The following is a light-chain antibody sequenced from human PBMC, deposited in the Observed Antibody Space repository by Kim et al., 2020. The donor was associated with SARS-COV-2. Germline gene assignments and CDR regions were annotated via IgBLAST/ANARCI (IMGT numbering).Light chain of an antibody. V-gene: IGKV2-28*01. CDR3: MQALQTRGLT. CDR2: LGS. CDR1: KSLLHSNGYNY. J-gene: IGKJ4*01. Sequence: ASISCRSSKSLLHSNGYNYLDWYLQKPGQSPQLLIYLGSNRASGVPDRFSGSGSGTDFTLKISRVEAEDVGVYYCMQALQTRGLTFGGGTKVDIK.